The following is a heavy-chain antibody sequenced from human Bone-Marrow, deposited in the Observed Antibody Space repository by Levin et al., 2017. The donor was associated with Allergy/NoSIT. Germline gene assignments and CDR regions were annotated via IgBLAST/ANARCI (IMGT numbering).Heavy chain of an antibody. D-gene: IGHD3-16*01. J-gene: IGHJ5*02. CDR2: ISSSSSYI. CDR1: GFTFSSYS. V-gene: IGHV3-21*01. CDR3: ARDLLGSRRNNWFDP. Sequence: GGSLRLSCAASGFTFSSYSMNWVRQAPGKGLEWVSSISSSSSYIYYADSVKGRFTISRDNAKNSLYLQMNSLRAEDTAVYYCARDLLGSRRNNWFDPWGQGTLVTVSS.